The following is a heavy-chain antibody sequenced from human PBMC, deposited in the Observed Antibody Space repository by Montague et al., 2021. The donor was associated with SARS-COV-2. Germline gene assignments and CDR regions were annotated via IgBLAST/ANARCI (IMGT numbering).Heavy chain of an antibody. Sequence: SETLSPTRAVYGGSFSDYHWTWIRQSPGGGLVWFVQINYGGSTNYNPSLRSRVTISIDTSKNQFALKVTYVTAADTAVYYCARGAPGYWGQGTLVTVSS. V-gene: IGHV4-34*01. CDR3: ARGAPGY. CDR2: INYGGST. CDR1: GGSFSDYH. J-gene: IGHJ4*02. D-gene: IGHD1-1*01.